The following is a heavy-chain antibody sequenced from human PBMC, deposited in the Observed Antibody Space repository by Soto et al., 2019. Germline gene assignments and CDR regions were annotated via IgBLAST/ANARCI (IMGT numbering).Heavy chain of an antibody. V-gene: IGHV3-43*01. D-gene: IGHD3-16*01. CDR1: GFRFDDYN. CDR2: ISWNGANT. J-gene: IGHJ6*02. CDR3: ARKTLSYGFALDV. Sequence: PGGSLRLSCATSGFRFDDYNMHWVRQAPGKGLEWISFISWNGANTFYADSVQGRFTMSRDSSKKSVSLQIDSLKSEDTGLYYCARKTLSYGFALDVWGQGTTVTVSS.